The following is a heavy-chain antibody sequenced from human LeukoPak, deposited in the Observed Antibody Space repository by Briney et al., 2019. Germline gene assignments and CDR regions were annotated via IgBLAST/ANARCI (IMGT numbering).Heavy chain of an antibody. D-gene: IGHD3-10*01. Sequence: GGSLRLSCAASGFTFSSYSMNWVRQAPGKGMEWVSYISSSSSTIYYADSVKGRFTISRDNAKNSLYLQMNSLRAEDTAVYYCARTYYDSGSLIENWGQGTLVTVSS. CDR2: ISSSSSTI. CDR3: ARTYYDSGSLIEN. CDR1: GFTFSSYS. V-gene: IGHV3-48*01. J-gene: IGHJ4*02.